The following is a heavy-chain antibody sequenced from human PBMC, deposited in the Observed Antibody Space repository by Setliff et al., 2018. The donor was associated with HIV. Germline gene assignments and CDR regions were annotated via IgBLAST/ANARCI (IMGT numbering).Heavy chain of an antibody. D-gene: IGHD3-22*01. Sequence: GGSLRLSCAASGFTFSNYWMHWVRQAPGEGLEWVSYISGSGSTIYYADSVKGRFTISRDNAKNSLYLQMNSLRAEDTAVYYCARHYYDNSLDYWGQGTLVTV. CDR1: GFTFSNYW. V-gene: IGHV3-11*01. CDR3: ARHYYDNSLDY. CDR2: ISGSGSTI. J-gene: IGHJ4*02.